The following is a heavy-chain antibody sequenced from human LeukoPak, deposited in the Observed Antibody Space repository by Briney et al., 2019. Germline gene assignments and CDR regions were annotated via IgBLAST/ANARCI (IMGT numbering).Heavy chain of an antibody. D-gene: IGHD3-10*01. CDR1: GFTFSDYS. CDR3: ARVTGPRGGRPEY. V-gene: IGHV3-64*01. CDR2: ISSDGGST. Sequence: GGLRLSCAASGFTFSDYSMNWVRQAPGKGLEYVSAISSDGGSTYYANSVKGRFTVSRDNSKNTLYLQMGSLRAEDMAVYYCARVTGPRGGRPEYWGQGTLVTVSS. J-gene: IGHJ4*02.